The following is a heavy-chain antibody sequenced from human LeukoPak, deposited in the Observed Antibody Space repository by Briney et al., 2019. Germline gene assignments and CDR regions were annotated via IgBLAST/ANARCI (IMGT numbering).Heavy chain of an antibody. CDR2: ISSSGSTI. Sequence: GGSLRLSCAASGFTFSDYYMSWIRQAPGKGLEWVSYISSSGSTIYYADSVKGRFTISRDNAKNSLYLQMNSLRAEDTAVYYCARAIAVAGTDAFDIWGQGTMVTVSS. J-gene: IGHJ3*02. V-gene: IGHV3-11*04. CDR1: GFTFSDYY. D-gene: IGHD6-19*01. CDR3: ARAIAVAGTDAFDI.